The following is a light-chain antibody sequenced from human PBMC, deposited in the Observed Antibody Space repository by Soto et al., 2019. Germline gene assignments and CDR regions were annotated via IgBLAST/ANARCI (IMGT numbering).Light chain of an antibody. Sequence: QSVLTQPRSVSGSPGQSVAISCTGTSSYVGAYNYVSWYQQHPGKAPKLMIYDVDKRPSGVPDRFSGSKSGNTASLTISGLQAEDEADHYCCSYADTYVELGGGTKVTVL. CDR2: DVD. CDR1: SSYVGAYNY. V-gene: IGLV2-11*01. J-gene: IGLJ2*01. CDR3: CSYADTYVE.